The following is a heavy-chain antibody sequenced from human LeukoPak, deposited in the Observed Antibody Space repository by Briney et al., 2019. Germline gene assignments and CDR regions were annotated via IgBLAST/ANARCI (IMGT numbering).Heavy chain of an antibody. CDR3: AKDQKWGPAGYYFDS. D-gene: IGHD2-2*01. Sequence: GGALRLSCAASGFTFSDEYMSWIRQAPGKGLEWVSYISNSGSYTNYADSVKGRFAISRDNSKNTLDLQMNSLRGEDTAVYYCAKDQKWGPAGYYFDSWGQGALVTVSS. V-gene: IGHV3-11*06. CDR2: ISNSGSYT. CDR1: GFTFSDEY. J-gene: IGHJ4*02.